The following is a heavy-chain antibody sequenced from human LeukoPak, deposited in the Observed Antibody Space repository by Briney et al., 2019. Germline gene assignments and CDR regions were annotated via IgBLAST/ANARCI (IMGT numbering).Heavy chain of an antibody. D-gene: IGHD1-7*01. V-gene: IGHV3-21*04. J-gene: IGHJ4*02. CDR1: GFTFSSYG. CDR2: IHGSGDNT. CDR3: ARDRGRTYYFDY. Sequence: GGSLRLSCAASGFTFSSYGMHWVRQAPGKGLEWVSGIHGSGDNTYYADSVKGRFTSSRDNAKNSLYLQMNSLRAEGTAVYYCARDRGRTYYFDYWGQGTLVTVSS.